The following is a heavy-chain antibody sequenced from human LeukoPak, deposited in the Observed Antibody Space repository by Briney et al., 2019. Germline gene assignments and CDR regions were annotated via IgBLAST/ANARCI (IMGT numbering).Heavy chain of an antibody. D-gene: IGHD3-10*01. CDR3: ARGPSITMVRGGQWYYYMDV. CDR1: GYTFISYY. V-gene: IGHV1-46*01. Sequence: ASVKVSCKASGYTFISYYMHWVRQAPGQGLEWMGIINPSGGSTNYAQKFQGRVTMTRDTSTNTVYMELSSLRSEDTAVYYCARGPSITMVRGGQWYYYMDVWGKGTTVTISS. CDR2: INPSGGST. J-gene: IGHJ6*03.